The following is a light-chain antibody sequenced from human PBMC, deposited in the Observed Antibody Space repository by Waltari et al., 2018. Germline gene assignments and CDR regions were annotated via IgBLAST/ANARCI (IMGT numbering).Light chain of an antibody. CDR1: QGIRNY. CDR2: AAS. V-gene: IGKV1-9*01. CDR3: QQLNSYQWT. J-gene: IGKJ1*01. Sequence: IQLTQSQYSLSASVVSRVTITCRASQGIRNYLAWYQQKPGKAPKLLIYAASTLQSWVPSRFSGSGSGTDFTLTISSLQPEDFATYYCQQLNSYQWTFGQGTKVEIK.